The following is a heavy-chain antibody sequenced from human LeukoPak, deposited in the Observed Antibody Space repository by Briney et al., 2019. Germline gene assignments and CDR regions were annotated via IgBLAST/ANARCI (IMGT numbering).Heavy chain of an antibody. J-gene: IGHJ4*02. CDR3: ITSSMIVVVITT. Sequence: GGSLRLSCAASGFTFSNAWMSWVRQAPGKGLEWVGRIKSKTDGGTTDYAAPVKGRFTISRDDSKNTLYLQMSSLKTEDTAVYYCITSSMIVVVITTWGQGTLVTVSS. CDR1: GFTFSNAW. V-gene: IGHV3-15*01. CDR2: IKSKTDGGTT. D-gene: IGHD3-22*01.